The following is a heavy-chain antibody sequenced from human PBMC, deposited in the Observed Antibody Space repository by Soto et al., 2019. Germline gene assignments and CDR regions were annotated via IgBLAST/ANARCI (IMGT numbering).Heavy chain of an antibody. CDR2: ISSSGSSI. V-gene: IGHV3-11*01. CDR3: ARDYPIYYYYMDV. CDR1: GFTFSDYY. J-gene: IGHJ6*03. Sequence: QVQLVESGGGLVKPGGSLRLSCAASGFTFSDYYMSWIRQAPGKGLEWVSYISSSGSSIYYADSVKGRFTISRDNAKNSLYLEMNSLRAEDTAIYYCARDYPIYYYYMDVWGKGTTVTVSS.